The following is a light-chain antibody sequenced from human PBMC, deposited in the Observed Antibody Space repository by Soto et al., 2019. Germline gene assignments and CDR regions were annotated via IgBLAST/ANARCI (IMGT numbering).Light chain of an antibody. CDR1: ISDVAGYNY. V-gene: IGLV2-11*01. Sequence: QSALTQPRSVSGSPGQSVSISCTGTISDVAGYNYVYWYQHHPGKAPKLLISDVTKRPSWVPDRFSGSKSGNTASLNISDLHDEDEADYYCSSYAGNNNLVFGGGTKLTVL. J-gene: IGLJ2*01. CDR2: DVT. CDR3: SSYAGNNNLV.